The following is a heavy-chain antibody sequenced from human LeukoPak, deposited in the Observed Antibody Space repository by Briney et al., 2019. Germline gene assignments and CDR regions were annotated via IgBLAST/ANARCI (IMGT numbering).Heavy chain of an antibody. CDR2: ISWNSGSI. CDR3: AKDKMTRFGEPYYYYGMDV. Sequence: GGSLRLSCAASGFTFDDYAMHWVRQAPGKGLEWVSGISWNSGSIGYADSVKGRFTISRDNAKNSLYLQMNSLRAEDTALYYCAKDKMTRFGEPYYYYGMDVWGQGTTVAVS. J-gene: IGHJ6*02. CDR1: GFTFDDYA. D-gene: IGHD3-10*01. V-gene: IGHV3-9*01.